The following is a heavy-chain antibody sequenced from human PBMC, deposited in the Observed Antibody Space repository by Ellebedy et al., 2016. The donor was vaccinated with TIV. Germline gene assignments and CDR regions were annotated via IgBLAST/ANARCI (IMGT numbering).Heavy chain of an antibody. J-gene: IGHJ5*02. CDR3: ATDFLGRYNWDQPPRPLNWFDP. D-gene: IGHD1-20*01. CDR2: MNPNSGNT. V-gene: IGHV1-8*01. CDR1: GYTFTSYD. Sequence: ASVKVSCKASGYTFTSYDINWVRQATGQGLEWMGWMNPNSGNTGYAQKFQGRVTMTRNTSISTAYMELSSLRSEDTAVYYCATDFLGRYNWDQPPRPLNWFDPWGQGTLVTVSS.